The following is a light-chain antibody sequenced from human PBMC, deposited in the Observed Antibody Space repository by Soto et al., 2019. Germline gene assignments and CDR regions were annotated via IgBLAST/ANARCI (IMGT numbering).Light chain of an antibody. V-gene: IGKV3-15*01. J-gene: IGKJ2*01. CDR2: GAS. CDR3: KQYNNWSPMYT. Sequence: EIVMTQSPATLSVSPGERATLSCRASQSVSRNLAWYQQKPVQAPSLLIYGASTRATGIPARFSGSGSGTEFTLTISRRQSEDFAVYYWKQYNNWSPMYTFGQGTKLEIK. CDR1: QSVSRN.